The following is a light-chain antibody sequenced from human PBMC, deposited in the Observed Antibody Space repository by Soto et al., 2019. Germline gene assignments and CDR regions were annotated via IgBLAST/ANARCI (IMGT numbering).Light chain of an antibody. CDR3: QHSNSYSEA. J-gene: IGKJ1*01. CDR2: DAS. Sequence: DIEMTQSPNTLSASVGDRVAITCRASQSISSWLAWYQQKPGKAPKLLIYDASSLESGVPSRFSGSGSGTEFTLTISSLQPDDFATYYCQHSNSYSEAFGQGTNVDIK. V-gene: IGKV1-5*01. CDR1: QSISSW.